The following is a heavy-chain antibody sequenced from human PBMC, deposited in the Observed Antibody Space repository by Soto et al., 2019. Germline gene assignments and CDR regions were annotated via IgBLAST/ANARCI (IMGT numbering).Heavy chain of an antibody. CDR3: AQGTAVARKHFAN. Sequence: QVQLVESGGGVVQPERSLRLSCATSGFTFSDFGMHWVRQAPGKGLEWVAAISADGSDKYYPGSVQGRFTISRDNTKNALYLQMNSLRTGDTAIYYCAQGTAVARKHFANWGQGTLVTVSS. CDR2: ISADGSDK. J-gene: IGHJ4*02. D-gene: IGHD6-19*01. V-gene: IGHV3-30*18. CDR1: GFTFSDFG.